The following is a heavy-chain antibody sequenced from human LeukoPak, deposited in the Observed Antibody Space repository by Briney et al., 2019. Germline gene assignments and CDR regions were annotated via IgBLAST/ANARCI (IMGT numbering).Heavy chain of an antibody. CDR3: ARVPDTAMVTAGYYGMDV. Sequence: PGRSLRLSCAASGFTFSSYAMHWVRQAPGKGLEWVAVISYEGSNKYYADSVKGRFTISRDNSKNTLYLQMNSLRAEDTAVYYCARVPDTAMVTAGYYGMDVWGQGTTVTVSS. CDR2: ISYEGSNK. J-gene: IGHJ6*02. CDR1: GFTFSSYA. D-gene: IGHD5-18*01. V-gene: IGHV3-30-3*01.